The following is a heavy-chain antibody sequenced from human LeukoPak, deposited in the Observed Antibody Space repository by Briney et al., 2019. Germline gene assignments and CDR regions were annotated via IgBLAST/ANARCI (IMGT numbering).Heavy chain of an antibody. CDR3: AHRPDSSRYFDY. V-gene: IGHV2-5*02. J-gene: IGHJ4*02. CDR2: IYWDDGK. D-gene: IGHD6-13*01. Sequence: SGPTLVKPTQTLTLTCTFSGFSLTTTGVGVGWIRQPPGKALEWLAFIYWDDGKLYRPSLKSRLTITKDTSKNQVVLTVTNMDPVDTATYYCAHRPDSSRYFDYWGQGTLVTVSS. CDR1: GFSLTTTGVG.